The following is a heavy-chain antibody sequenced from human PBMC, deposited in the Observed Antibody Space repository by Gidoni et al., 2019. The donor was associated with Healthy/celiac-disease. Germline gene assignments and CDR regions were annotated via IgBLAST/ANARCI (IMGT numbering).Heavy chain of an antibody. V-gene: IGHV1-24*01. CDR2: FDPEDGET. D-gene: IGHD1-26*01. CDR1: GYTLTALS. Sequence: QVQLVQSGAEVKKPGASVKVSCKLAGYTLTALSIHWVRQAPGKGLEWMGGFDPEDGETIYAQKFQGRVTMTEDTSTDTAYMELSSLRSEDTAVYYCAGQPRSGATLGGSIYYYYGMDVWGQGTTVTVSS. J-gene: IGHJ6*02. CDR3: AGQPRSGATLGGSIYYYYGMDV.